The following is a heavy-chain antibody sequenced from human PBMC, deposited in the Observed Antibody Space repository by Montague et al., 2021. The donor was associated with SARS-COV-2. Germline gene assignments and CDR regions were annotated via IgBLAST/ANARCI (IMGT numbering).Heavy chain of an antibody. V-gene: IGHV3-20*04. CDR1: GFTFGDHG. D-gene: IGHD1-26*01. J-gene: IGHJ6*02. CDR3: ARGVVGATVPLDYYYGMDV. CDR2: INWSGGST. Sequence: SLRLSCAASGFTFGDHGMSWVRQAPGKGLEWVSGINWSGGSTGYADSVKGRFTISRDNAKNSLYMQMNSLRAEDTALYYCARGVVGATVPLDYYYGMDVWGQGTTVTVSS.